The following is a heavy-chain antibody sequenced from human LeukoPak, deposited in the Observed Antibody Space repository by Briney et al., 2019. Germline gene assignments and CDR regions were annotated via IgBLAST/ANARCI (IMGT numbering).Heavy chain of an antibody. J-gene: IGHJ3*02. V-gene: IGHV4-34*01. D-gene: IGHD4/OR15-4a*01. CDR2: INQSGST. CDR3: ARDQGLLDAFDI. Sequence: SETLSLTCAVYGGSFSDYDWSWIRQPPGKGLEWIGEINQSGSTNSAPSLKSRVSMSIDTSKGQFSLKLSSVTAADTAVYYCARDQGLLDAFDIWGQGTMVTVFS. CDR1: GGSFSDYD.